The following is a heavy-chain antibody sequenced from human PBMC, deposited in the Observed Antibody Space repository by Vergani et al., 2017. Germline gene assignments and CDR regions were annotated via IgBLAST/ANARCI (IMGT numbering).Heavy chain of an antibody. CDR2: IYYSGST. V-gene: IGHV4-39*07. J-gene: IGHJ3*02. Sequence: QLQLQESGPGLVKPSETLSLTCTVSGGSISSSSYYWGWIRQPPGKGLEWIGSIYYSGSTYYNPSIKSRFTISVDTSKNQFSLKLSSVTAADTAVYYCARGWPTVTTSATGFDIWGQGTMVTVSP. CDR1: GGSISSSSYY. D-gene: IGHD4-11*01. CDR3: ARGWPTVTTSATGFDI.